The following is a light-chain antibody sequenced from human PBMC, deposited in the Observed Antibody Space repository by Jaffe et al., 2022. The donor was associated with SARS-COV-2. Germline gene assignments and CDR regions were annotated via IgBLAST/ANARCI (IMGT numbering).Light chain of an antibody. Sequence: DIQLTQSPSFLSASVGDRVTITCRASQGINSYLAWYQQKPGKAPDLLIYTASTLQSGVPSRFSGSGSGTEFTLTISSLQPEDSASYYCQQLNNFPVTFGGGTKVEIK. J-gene: IGKJ4*02. CDR1: QGINSY. V-gene: IGKV1-9*01. CDR3: QQLNNFPVT. CDR2: TAS.